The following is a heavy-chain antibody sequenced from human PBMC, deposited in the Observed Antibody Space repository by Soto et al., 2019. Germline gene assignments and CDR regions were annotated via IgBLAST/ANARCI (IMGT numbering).Heavy chain of an antibody. Sequence: QVQLVQSGAEVKKPGSSVKVSCKASGGTFSSYTISWVRQAPGQGLEWMGRIIPILGIANYAQKFQGRVTITADKSTSTADMELSSLRSEDTAVYYCARVSIVATTLFDYWGPGTLVTVSS. D-gene: IGHD5-12*01. CDR2: IIPILGIA. CDR3: ARVSIVATTLFDY. J-gene: IGHJ4*02. V-gene: IGHV1-69*02. CDR1: GGTFSSYT.